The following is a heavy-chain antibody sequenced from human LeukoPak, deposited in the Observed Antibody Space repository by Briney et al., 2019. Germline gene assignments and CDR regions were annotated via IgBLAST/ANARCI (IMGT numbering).Heavy chain of an antibody. Sequence: GGSLRLSCAASGFTFSSYAMSWVRQAPGKGLEWVSAISGSGGSTYYADSVKGRFTISRDNSKNTLYLQMNSLRAEDTAVYYCARSKRAIHYYYYGMDVWGQGTTVTVSS. CDR3: ARSKRAIHYYYYGMDV. CDR1: GFTFSSYA. J-gene: IGHJ6*02. CDR2: ISGSGGST. D-gene: IGHD3-3*01. V-gene: IGHV3-23*01.